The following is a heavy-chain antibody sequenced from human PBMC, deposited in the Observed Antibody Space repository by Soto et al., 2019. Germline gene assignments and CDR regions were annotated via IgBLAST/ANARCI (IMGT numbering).Heavy chain of an antibody. CDR2: ISGSGGST. D-gene: IGHD3-16*01. J-gene: IGHJ3*02. Sequence: LSLTCAASGFTFSSYAMSWVRQAPGKGLEWVSAISGSGGSTYYADSVKGRFTISRDNSKNTLYLQMNSLRAEDTAVYYCAKTGRGIPDAFDIWGQGTMVTVSS. CDR3: AKTGRGIPDAFDI. V-gene: IGHV3-23*01. CDR1: GFTFSSYA.